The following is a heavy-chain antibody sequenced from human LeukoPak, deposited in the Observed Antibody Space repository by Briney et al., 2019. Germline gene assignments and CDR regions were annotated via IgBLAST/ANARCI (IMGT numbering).Heavy chain of an antibody. D-gene: IGHD4-17*01. V-gene: IGHV1-69*06. CDR1: SYTFTRYG. CDR3: ARVGGDDYGVVNWFDP. CDR2: IIPIFGTA. Sequence: GASVKVSCKASSYTFTRYGISWVRQAPGQGLEWMGGIIPIFGTANYAQKFQGRVTITADKSTSTAYMELSSLRSEDTAVYYCARVGGDDYGVVNWFDPWGQGTLVTVS. J-gene: IGHJ5*02.